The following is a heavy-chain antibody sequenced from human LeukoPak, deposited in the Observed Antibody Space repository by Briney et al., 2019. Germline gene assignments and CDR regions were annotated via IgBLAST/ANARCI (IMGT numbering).Heavy chain of an antibody. D-gene: IGHD1-26*01. CDR2: IYTSGST. J-gene: IGHJ6*03. CDR1: GGSISSGSYY. V-gene: IGHV4-61*02. CDR3: ARDTGEDYYMDV. Sequence: PSQTLSLTCTVSGGSISSGSYYWSWIRQPAGKGLEWIGRIYTSGSTYYNPSLKSRVTISVDTSKNQFSLKLSSVTAADTAVYYCARDTGEDYYMDVWGKGTTVTVSS.